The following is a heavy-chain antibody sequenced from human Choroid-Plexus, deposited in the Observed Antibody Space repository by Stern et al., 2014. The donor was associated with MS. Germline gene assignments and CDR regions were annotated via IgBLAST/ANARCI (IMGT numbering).Heavy chain of an antibody. J-gene: IGHJ5*02. Sequence: VHLVESGGGVVQPGRPLRLSCVASGFTFGSCAMQWVRQAPGKGLEWVAGVSYDGSNKYYADSVKGRFTISRDNSQNALYMQMSSLRPEDTAVYYCAKDRQYLPYFFDHWGQGSLVTVSS. V-gene: IGHV3-30*18. CDR2: VSYDGSNK. CDR3: AKDRQYLPYFFDH. D-gene: IGHD2/OR15-2a*01. CDR1: GFTFGSCA.